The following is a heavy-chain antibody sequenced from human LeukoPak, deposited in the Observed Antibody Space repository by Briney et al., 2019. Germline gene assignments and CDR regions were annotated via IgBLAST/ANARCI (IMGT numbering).Heavy chain of an antibody. CDR2: ISYDGGNK. V-gene: IGHV3-30*18. Sequence: PGGSLRLSCAASGFTFSSYAMHWVRQAPGKGLEWVAVISYDGGNKYYADSVKGRFTISRDNSKNTLYLQMNSLRAEDTAVYYCAKGCSSTSYSRELFDPWGQGTLVTVSS. J-gene: IGHJ5*02. CDR1: GFTFSSYA. CDR3: AKGCSSTSYSRELFDP. D-gene: IGHD2-2*01.